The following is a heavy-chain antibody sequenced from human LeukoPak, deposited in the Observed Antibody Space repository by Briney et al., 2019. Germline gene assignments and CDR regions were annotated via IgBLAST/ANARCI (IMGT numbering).Heavy chain of an antibody. Sequence: GGSLRLSCVGSGFTFRSHAMSWVRQAPEKGLEFVSGIYENGGTTYYADSVKGRFTISRDNNKNTLHLQMNNLRAEDTAVYYCAREISGRDDYWGQGTLVTVSS. V-gene: IGHV3-23*01. CDR3: AREISGRDDY. J-gene: IGHJ4*02. CDR2: IYENGGTT. D-gene: IGHD2-15*01. CDR1: GFTFRSHA.